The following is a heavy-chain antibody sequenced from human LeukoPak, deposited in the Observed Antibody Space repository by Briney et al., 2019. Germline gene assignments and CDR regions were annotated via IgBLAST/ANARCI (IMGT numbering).Heavy chain of an antibody. J-gene: IGHJ4*02. V-gene: IGHV1-18*01. D-gene: IGHD2-2*01. CDR3: ARGSPDETERGIVVVPAALDY. CDR1: GYTFTSYG. CDR2: ISAYNGNT. Sequence: GASVKVSCKASGYTFTSYGISWVRQAPGQGLEWMGWISAYNGNTNYAQKLQGRVTMTTDTSTSTAYMELRSLRSDDTAVYYCARGSPDETERGIVVVPAALDYWGQGTLVTVSS.